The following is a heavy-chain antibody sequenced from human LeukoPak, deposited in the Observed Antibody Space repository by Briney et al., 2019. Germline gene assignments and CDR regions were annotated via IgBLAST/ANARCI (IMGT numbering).Heavy chain of an antibody. Sequence: SETLSLTCTVYDESFSDFYWSWIRQPAGKGLEWIGRMYTSGSTNYNPSLKSRVTISVDTSKNQFSLKLSSVTAADTAVYYCARDRENIVLVPGAKRKTWYFDYWGQGTLVTVSS. V-gene: IGHV4-4*07. J-gene: IGHJ4*02. CDR1: DESFSDFY. CDR3: ARDRENIVLVPGAKRKTWYFDY. D-gene: IGHD2-2*01. CDR2: MYTSGST.